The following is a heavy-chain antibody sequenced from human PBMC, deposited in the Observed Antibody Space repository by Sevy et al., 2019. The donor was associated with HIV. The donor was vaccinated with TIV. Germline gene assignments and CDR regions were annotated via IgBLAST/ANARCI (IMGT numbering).Heavy chain of an antibody. Sequence: ASVKVSCKASGGTFSSYAISWVRQAPGQGLEWMGGIIPIFGTANYAQKFQGRVTITADESTSTAYMELSSLRSEDTAVYYCARIYCSSTSCQNWFDPWGQGTLVTVSS. CDR2: IIPIFGTA. J-gene: IGHJ5*02. D-gene: IGHD2-2*01. V-gene: IGHV1-69*13. CDR1: GGTFSSYA. CDR3: ARIYCSSTSCQNWFDP.